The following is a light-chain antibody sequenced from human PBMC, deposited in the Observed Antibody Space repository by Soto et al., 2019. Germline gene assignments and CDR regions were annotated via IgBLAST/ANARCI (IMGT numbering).Light chain of an antibody. V-gene: IGLV1-40*01. CDR3: LSFDSSLSVV. Sequence: QSALTQPPSVSGAPGQRVTISCTGSSSNIGAGYDVHWYQHLPGRAPKLLIYGNTNRPSGVPDRFSGSKSGTSASLASTGLQAEDEADYYCLSFDSSLSVVFGGGTKLTVL. CDR1: SSNIGAGYD. CDR2: GNT. J-gene: IGLJ2*01.